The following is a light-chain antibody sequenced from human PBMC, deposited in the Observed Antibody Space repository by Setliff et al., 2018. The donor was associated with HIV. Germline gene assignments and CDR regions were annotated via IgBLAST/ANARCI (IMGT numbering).Light chain of an antibody. CDR3: SSYTAITALV. CDR2: EVS. Sequence: QSALTQPPSVSGSPGQSITISCTGTSSDVGSYNRVSWYQQPPGTAPKLMIYEVSNRPSGVPARFSGSKSGNTASLTISGLHAEDEADYYCSSYTAITALVFGTGTKATVL. V-gene: IGLV2-18*02. CDR1: SSDVGSYNR. J-gene: IGLJ1*01.